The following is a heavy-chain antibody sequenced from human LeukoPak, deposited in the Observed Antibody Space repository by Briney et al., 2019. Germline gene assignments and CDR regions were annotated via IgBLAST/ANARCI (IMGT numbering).Heavy chain of an antibody. CDR3: ARDGLGFGELFSYYYYYGMDV. J-gene: IGHJ6*02. D-gene: IGHD3-10*01. Sequence: ASVKVSCRASGYTFTGYYMHWVRQAPGQGLEWMGWINPNSGGTNYAQKFQGRVTMTRDTSISTAYMELSRLRSDDTAVYYCARDGLGFGELFSYYYYYGMDVWGQGTTVTVSS. CDR2: INPNSGGT. V-gene: IGHV1-2*02. CDR1: GYTFTGYY.